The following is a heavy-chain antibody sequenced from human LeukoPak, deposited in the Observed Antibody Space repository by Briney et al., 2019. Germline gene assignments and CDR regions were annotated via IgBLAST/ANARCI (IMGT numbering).Heavy chain of an antibody. Sequence: GGSLRLSCAASGFTFSIYSMNWVRQAPGKGLEWVSILYSGADTYYADSVKGRFTISRDSSKNTLFLHMNSLRADDTAIYYCARVGDHYHWYFDLWGRGTRVSVSS. D-gene: IGHD3-10*01. CDR2: LYSGADT. CDR3: ARVGDHYHWYFDL. CDR1: GFTFSIYS. J-gene: IGHJ2*01. V-gene: IGHV3-53*01.